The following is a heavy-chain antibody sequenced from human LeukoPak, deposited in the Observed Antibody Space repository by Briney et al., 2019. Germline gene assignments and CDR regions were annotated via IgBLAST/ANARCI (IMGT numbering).Heavy chain of an antibody. CDR1: AGSIRSSSYY. CDR2: IYYSGST. CDR3: ATRLATRDAFDI. Sequence: PSETLSLTCTVSAGSIRSSSYYWGWIRQPPGKGLEWIGSIYYSGSTYYNPSLKSRVTISVDTSKNQFSLKLSPVTAAHAAVYYCATRLATRDAFDIWGQGTMVTVSS. V-gene: IGHV4-39*01. J-gene: IGHJ3*02.